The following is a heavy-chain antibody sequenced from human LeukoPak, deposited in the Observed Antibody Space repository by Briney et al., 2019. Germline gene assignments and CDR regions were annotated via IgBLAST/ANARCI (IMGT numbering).Heavy chain of an antibody. D-gene: IGHD1-26*01. CDR2: INHSGST. Sequence: SETMSLTCAVYGGSFSGYYWSWIRQPPGKGLEWIGEINHSGSTNYNPSLKSRVTISVDTSKNQFSLKLSSVTAADTAVYYCARPRLGATPFDAFDIWGQGTMVTVSS. CDR1: GGSFSGYY. V-gene: IGHV4-34*01. CDR3: ARPRLGATPFDAFDI. J-gene: IGHJ3*02.